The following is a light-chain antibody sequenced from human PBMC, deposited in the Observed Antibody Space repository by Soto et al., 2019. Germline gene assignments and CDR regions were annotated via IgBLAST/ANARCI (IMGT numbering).Light chain of an antibody. CDR1: QSVDRY. V-gene: IGKV3-11*01. CDR3: QQRGKWPST. Sequence: EVVLKQSPDTLSLSPGETATLSCRASQSVDRYGAWYQQKVGQAPRLLIYDAYTRDTGVGARFPGSGSATDFSLVLASLEAEDFAIYYCQQRGKWPSTLGPGTKVE. J-gene: IGKJ2*02. CDR2: DAY.